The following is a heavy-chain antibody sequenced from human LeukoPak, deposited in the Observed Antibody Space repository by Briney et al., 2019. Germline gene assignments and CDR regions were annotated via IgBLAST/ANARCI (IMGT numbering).Heavy chain of an antibody. D-gene: IGHD1-26*01. CDR3: ARDAGWELPKYNWFDP. CDR1: GYTFTGYY. CDR2: INPNSGGT. J-gene: IGHJ5*02. V-gene: IGHV1-2*02. Sequence: ASVKVSCKASGYTFTGYYMHWVRQAPGQGLEWMGWINPNSGGTNYAQKFQGRVTMTRDTSISTAYMELSRLRSDDTAVYYCARDAGWELPKYNWFDPGGQGTLVTVSS.